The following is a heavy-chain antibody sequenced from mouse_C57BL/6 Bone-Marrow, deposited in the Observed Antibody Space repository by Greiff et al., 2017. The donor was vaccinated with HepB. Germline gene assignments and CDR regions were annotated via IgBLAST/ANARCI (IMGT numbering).Heavy chain of an antibody. D-gene: IGHD2-4*01. Sequence: EVQRVESGGGLVQPKGSLKLSCAASGFSFNTYAMNWVRQAPGKGLEWVARIRSKSNNYATYYADSVKDRFTISRDDSESMLYLQMNNLKTEDTAMYYCVSLYYDYEDAMDYWGQGTSVTVSS. J-gene: IGHJ4*01. CDR1: GFSFNTYA. V-gene: IGHV10-1*01. CDR2: IRSKSNNYAT. CDR3: VSLYYDYEDAMDY.